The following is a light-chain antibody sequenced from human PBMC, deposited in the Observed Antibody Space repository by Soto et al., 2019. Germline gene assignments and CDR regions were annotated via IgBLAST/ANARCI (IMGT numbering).Light chain of an antibody. V-gene: IGKV1-5*03. J-gene: IGKJ3*01. Sequence: DIPMTQSPSTLSASVGDRVIITCRASQGIGVWLAWYQQKPGKAPKLLIYQTSTLESGVPSRFSGSGSGTAFTLTISCLQPDDFATYCCQQYSSYSVFTFGPGTKVDIK. CDR2: QTS. CDR1: QGIGVW. CDR3: QQYSSYSVFT.